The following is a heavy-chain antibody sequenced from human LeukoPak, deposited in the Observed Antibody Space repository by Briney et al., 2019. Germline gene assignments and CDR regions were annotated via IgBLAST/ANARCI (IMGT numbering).Heavy chain of an antibody. CDR2: ICHRGNT. CDR3: ARDRREYYYYYGMDV. J-gene: IGHJ6*02. D-gene: IGHD5-24*01. Sequence: SQTLSLTGTVSGGSISSGAHYCDWMWQPPVKGLRWIGYICHRGNTHSKSSLKSRVTISVDTSKNQFSLKLSSVTAADTAVYYCARDRREYYYYYGMDVWGQGTTVTVSS. CDR1: GGSISSGAHY. V-gene: IGHV4-30-2*05.